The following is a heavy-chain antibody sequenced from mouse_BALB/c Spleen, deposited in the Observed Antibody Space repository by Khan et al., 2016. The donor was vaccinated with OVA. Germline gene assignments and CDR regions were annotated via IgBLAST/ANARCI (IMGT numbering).Heavy chain of an antibody. V-gene: IGHV1-9*01. Sequence: QVQLKQSGAEVMKPGASVRISCKATGYTFSSYWIEWVKQRPGHGLEWIGEILPGSGSTNYNEKFKGKATFTADTSSNTAYMQLSSLTSEDSAVYYCARTTYYFDYWGQGTTLTVSS. J-gene: IGHJ2*01. CDR1: GYTFSSYW. CDR2: ILPGSGST. CDR3: ARTTYYFDY.